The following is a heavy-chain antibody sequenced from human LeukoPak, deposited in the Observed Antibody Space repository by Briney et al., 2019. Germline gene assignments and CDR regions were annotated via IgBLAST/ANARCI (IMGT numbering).Heavy chain of an antibody. CDR3: VREAGYCASVCLKSNWFDP. D-gene: IGHD2-15*01. Sequence: GSLRLSCAASGFPFSNHAMSWVRQPPGKGLEWVAAISNGNAYYADSVRGRFTISRDDSKNMVYLQMNSLRDEDTALYYCVREAGYCASVCLKSNWFDPWGQGTLVTASS. CDR1: GFPFSNHA. V-gene: IGHV3-23*01. CDR2: ISNGNA. J-gene: IGHJ5*02.